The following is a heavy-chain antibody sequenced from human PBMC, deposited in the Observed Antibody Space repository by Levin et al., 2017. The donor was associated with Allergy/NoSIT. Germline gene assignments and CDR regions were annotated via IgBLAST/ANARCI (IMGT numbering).Heavy chain of an antibody. Sequence: SQTLSLTCTVSGGSVSFGDYYWSWIRQPPGKGLQWIGYTSYSGSPYYSPSLKSRINISIDTSKNLLSLKLSSVTAADTAVYFCARGAGYDSTWYWDSWGQGTLATVSS. CDR3: ARGAGYDSTWYWDS. D-gene: IGHD2-2*01. CDR1: GGSVSFGDYY. V-gene: IGHV4-30-4*01. CDR2: TSYSGSP. J-gene: IGHJ4*02.